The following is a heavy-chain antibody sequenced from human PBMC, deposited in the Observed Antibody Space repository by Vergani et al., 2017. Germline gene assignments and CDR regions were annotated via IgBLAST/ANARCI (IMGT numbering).Heavy chain of an antibody. CDR1: GGSISSYY. V-gene: IGHV4-59*01. CDR3: ARAVGGVIRGVWYYYYYMDV. Sequence: QVQLQESGPGLVKPSETLSLTCTVSGGSISSYYWSWIRQPPGKGLEWIGYIYYSGSTNYNPSLKSRVTISVDTSKNQFSLKLSSVTAADTAVYYCARAVGGVIRGVWYYYYYMDVWGKGTTVTGSS. J-gene: IGHJ6*03. CDR2: IYYSGST. D-gene: IGHD4-23*01.